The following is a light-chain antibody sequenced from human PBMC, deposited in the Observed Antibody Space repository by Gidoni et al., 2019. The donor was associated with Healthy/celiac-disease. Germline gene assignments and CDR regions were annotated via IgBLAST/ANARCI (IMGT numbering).Light chain of an antibody. CDR2: DVS. CDR3: CSHAGSYTYV. V-gene: IGLV2-11*01. CDR1: SSDVGGYNY. J-gene: IGLJ1*01. Sequence: QSALTQPRSVSGSPGQSVTISCTGTSSDVGGYNYVSWYQQHPGKAPNLMIYDVSKRPSGVPDRFSGSKSGNTASLTISGLQAEDEADYYCCSHAGSYTYVFGTGTKVTVL.